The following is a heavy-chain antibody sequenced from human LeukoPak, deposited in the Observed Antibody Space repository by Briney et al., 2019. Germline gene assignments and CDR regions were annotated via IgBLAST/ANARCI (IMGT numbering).Heavy chain of an antibody. Sequence: AGGSLRLSCTASGFSFSGHWMHWARHLPGKGLVWVSRINSDGSSTSYADSVKGRFTISRDNAKNTLYLQMNSLRAEDTAVYYCARGIEGSSSHWGQGTLVTVSS. J-gene: IGHJ4*02. D-gene: IGHD6-6*01. CDR1: GFSFSGHW. V-gene: IGHV3-74*01. CDR3: ARGIEGSSSH. CDR2: INSDGSST.